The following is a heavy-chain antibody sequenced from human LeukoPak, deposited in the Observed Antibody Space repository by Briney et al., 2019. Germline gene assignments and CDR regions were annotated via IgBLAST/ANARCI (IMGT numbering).Heavy chain of an antibody. CDR1: GGSISSHY. Sequence: SESLSLTCTVSGGSISSHYWNWTRQPAGKGLEWIGRIYTSGTTNYNPSLKSRVTMSVDTSKNHFSLKLSSVTAADTAVYYCARAGDSGYYHIDFWGQGTLVSVSS. CDR2: IYTSGTT. CDR3: ARAGDSGYYHIDF. V-gene: IGHV4-4*07. J-gene: IGHJ4*02. D-gene: IGHD3-22*01.